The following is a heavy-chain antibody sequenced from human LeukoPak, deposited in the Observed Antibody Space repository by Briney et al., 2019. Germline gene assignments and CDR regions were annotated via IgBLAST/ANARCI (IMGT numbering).Heavy chain of an antibody. J-gene: IGHJ5*02. V-gene: IGHV3-7*01. CDR1: GFTFRSYW. D-gene: IGHD3-3*01. CDR2: IKQDGSEK. CDR3: ARSIFGVVGNWFDP. Sequence: PGGSLRLSCAASGFTFRSYWLSWVRQAPGKGLEWGANIKQDGSEKYYVDSVKGRFTISRDNAKNSLYLQMNSLRAEATAVYYCARSIFGVVGNWFDPWGQGTLVTVSS.